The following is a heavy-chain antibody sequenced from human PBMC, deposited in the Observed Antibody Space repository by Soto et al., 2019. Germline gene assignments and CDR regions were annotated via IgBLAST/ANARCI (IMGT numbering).Heavy chain of an antibody. CDR1: GVTFSSYA. CDR2: IIPVFRTS. Sequence: QVQLVQSGAELKKPGSSVKVSCSASGVTFSSYAFTWVRQAPGQGLEWMGNIIPVFRTSNYAQGFQGRLTISADASTNTFYMELSSLRSEDTAVYFCAKDGSWDGGGGESWGQGTLVIVSS. J-gene: IGHJ4*02. V-gene: IGHV1-69*18. CDR3: AKDGSWDGGGGES. D-gene: IGHD3-16*01.